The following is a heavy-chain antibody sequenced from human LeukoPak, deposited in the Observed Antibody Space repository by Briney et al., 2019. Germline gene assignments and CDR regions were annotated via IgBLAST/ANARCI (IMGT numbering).Heavy chain of an antibody. CDR2: IYYSGST. V-gene: IGHV4-59*01. D-gene: IGHD3-9*01. J-gene: IGHJ4*02. Sequence: PSETLSLTCTVSGGSISSYYWSWIRQPPGKGLAWIGYIYYSGSTNYNPSLKSRVTISVDTSKNQFSLRLRSVTAADTAVYYCARVGGRGILTDDYWGQGTLVTVSS. CDR1: GGSISSYY. CDR3: ARVGGRGILTDDY.